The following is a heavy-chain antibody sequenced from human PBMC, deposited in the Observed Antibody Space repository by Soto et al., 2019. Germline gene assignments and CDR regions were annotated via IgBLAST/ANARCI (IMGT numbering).Heavy chain of an antibody. CDR1: KFTFTSYW. CDR2: INPDGSRT. D-gene: IGHD1-26*01. CDR3: ARVASGSYDWIDP. Sequence: EVQLVESGGGLVQPGGPLRLSCAASKFTFTSYWMHWVRQAPGKGLMWVSRINPDGSRTTYADSVKGRFTISRDNAKNTVFLQMNSLRVEDTAVYYCARVASGSYDWIDPWGQGSLVTVSS. V-gene: IGHV3-74*01. J-gene: IGHJ5*02.